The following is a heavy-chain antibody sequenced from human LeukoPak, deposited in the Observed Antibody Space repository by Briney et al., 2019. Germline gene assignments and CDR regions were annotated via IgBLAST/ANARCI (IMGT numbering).Heavy chain of an antibody. Sequence: SETLSLTCTVSGGSISSYYWGWIRQPPGKGLEWIGYIYYSGSTNYNPSLKSRVTISVDTSKNQFSLKLSSVTAADTAVYYCARVVRWLQLYYFDYWGQGTLVTVYS. J-gene: IGHJ4*02. D-gene: IGHD5-24*01. V-gene: IGHV4-59*01. CDR2: IYYSGST. CDR3: ARVVRWLQLYYFDY. CDR1: GGSISSYY.